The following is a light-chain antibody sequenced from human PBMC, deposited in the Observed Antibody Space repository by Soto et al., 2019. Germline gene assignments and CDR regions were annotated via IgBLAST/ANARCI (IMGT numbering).Light chain of an antibody. V-gene: IGKV3-15*01. Sequence: EIVMTQSPATLSVSPGERATLSCRASQSVSSNLAWYQQKPGQAPRLLIYDTFTRATGIPARFSGSGSGTEFTLSISSLQSEDFAVYYCQQYNNWPLMAFGQGKKVEIK. CDR2: DTF. CDR1: QSVSSN. J-gene: IGKJ1*01. CDR3: QQYNNWPLMA.